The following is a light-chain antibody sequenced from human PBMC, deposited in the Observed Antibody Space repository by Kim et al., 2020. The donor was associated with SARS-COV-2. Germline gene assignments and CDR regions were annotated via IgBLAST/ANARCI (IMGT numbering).Light chain of an antibody. CDR1: SSNIGTSFD. V-gene: IGLV1-40*01. J-gene: IGLJ1*01. CDR2: ANT. CDR3: QSYDNSLSGYV. Sequence: QTVTISCTGTSSNIGTSFDVHWYQQLPGSAPKLLIYANTNRPSGVPDRFSGSKSGTSASLAITGVQAEDEADYYCQSYDNSLSGYVFGTGTKVTVL.